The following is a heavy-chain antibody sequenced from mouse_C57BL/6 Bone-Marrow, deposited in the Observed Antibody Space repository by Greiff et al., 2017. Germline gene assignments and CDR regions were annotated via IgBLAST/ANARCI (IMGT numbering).Heavy chain of an antibody. J-gene: IGHJ2*01. CDR2: IYPTSGRT. D-gene: IGHD4-1*01. CDR3: ARSGPLGRSFDY. CDR1: GYTFTSYW. Sequence: QVQLKQPGAELVKPGASVKMSCKASGYTFTSYWITWVKQRPGQGLEWIGDIYPTSGRTNYNEKFKSKAILTVDTSSNTAYMQLSSLTPEDSAVFCCARSGPLGRSFDYWGQGTTLTVSS. V-gene: IGHV1-55*01.